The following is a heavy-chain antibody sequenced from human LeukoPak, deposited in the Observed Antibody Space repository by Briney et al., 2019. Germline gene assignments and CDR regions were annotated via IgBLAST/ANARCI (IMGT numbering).Heavy chain of an antibody. V-gene: IGHV1-24*01. CDR1: GYTFTSYY. CDR3: ATGRWATLFDY. CDR2: FDPEDGET. D-gene: IGHD5-24*01. J-gene: IGHJ4*02. Sequence: ASVKVSCKASGYTFTSYYMHWVRQAPGKGLEWMGGFDPEDGETIYAQKFQGRVTMTEDTSTDTAYMELSSLRSEDTAVYYCATGRWATLFDYWGQGTLVTVSS.